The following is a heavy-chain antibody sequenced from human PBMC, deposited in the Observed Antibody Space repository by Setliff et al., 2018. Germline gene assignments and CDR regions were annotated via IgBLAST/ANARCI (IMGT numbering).Heavy chain of an antibody. V-gene: IGHV3-7*03. CDR1: GFTFSSYW. Sequence: GGSLRLSCAASGFTFSSYWMSWVRQAPGKGLEWVANIKQDGSEKYYVDSVKGRFTISRDNAKNSLYLYMDSLRDEDTALYYCTRFGDRDGIGIWGQGTMVTVSS. D-gene: IGHD1-26*01. CDR2: IKQDGSEK. CDR3: TRFGDRDGIGI. J-gene: IGHJ3*02.